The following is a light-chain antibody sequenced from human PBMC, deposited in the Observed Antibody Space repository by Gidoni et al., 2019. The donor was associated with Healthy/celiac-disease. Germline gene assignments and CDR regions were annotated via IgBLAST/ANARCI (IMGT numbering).Light chain of an antibody. CDR1: QGISSY. J-gene: IGKJ3*01. V-gene: IGKV1-9*01. CDR2: AAS. CDR3: QQLNSYPPFT. Sequence: GDRVTITCRASQGISSYLAWYQQKPGKAPKLLIYAASTLQSGVPSRFSGSGSGTDFTLTISSLQPEDFATYYCQQLNSYPPFTFGPVTKVDIK.